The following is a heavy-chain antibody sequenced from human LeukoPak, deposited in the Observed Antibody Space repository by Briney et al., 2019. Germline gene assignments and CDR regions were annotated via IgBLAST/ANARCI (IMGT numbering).Heavy chain of an antibody. CDR1: GFTFSSYA. V-gene: IGHV3-23*01. J-gene: IGHJ3*02. CDR3: ARDATRHAFDI. CDR2: LSANSDTT. D-gene: IGHD1-26*01. Sequence: GGSLRLSCAASGFTFSSYAMSWVRQAPGKGLEWVSTLSANSDTTYSRDSVEGRFTIARDNSKNTLYLQMNSLRAEDTAVYYCARDATRHAFDIWGQGTMVTVSS.